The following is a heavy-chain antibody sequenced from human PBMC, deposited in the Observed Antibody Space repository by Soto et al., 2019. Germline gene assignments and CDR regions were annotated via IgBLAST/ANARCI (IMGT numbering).Heavy chain of an antibody. CDR1: RFTFGSYW. V-gene: IGHV3-7*01. D-gene: IGHD2-21*02. J-gene: IGHJ4*02. CDR2: IKPDGSAT. CDR3: ARAGYCGPGCYYYFDY. Sequence: LRLSCAVSRFTFGSYWMNWVRLIPGKGLEWVAYIKPDGSATYYVDSVKGRFTISRDNAKNSLYLQMNSLRVEDTSVYYCARAGYCGPGCYYYFDYWGQGTLVTVSS.